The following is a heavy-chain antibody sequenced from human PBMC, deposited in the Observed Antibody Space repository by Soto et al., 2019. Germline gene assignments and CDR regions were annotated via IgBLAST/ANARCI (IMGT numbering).Heavy chain of an antibody. J-gene: IGHJ4*02. CDR3: ARDPVAGTYFDY. Sequence: QVQLVQSGAEVKKPGASVKVSCKASGYTFISYGISWVRQAPGQGLEWMGWINAFNRNTNYSQKLQGRVTMTRDTSTSTAYMELRSLRSDDTAVYYCARDPVAGTYFDYWCQGTLVTVSS. D-gene: IGHD6-19*01. V-gene: IGHV1-18*01. CDR2: INAFNRNT. CDR1: GYTFISYG.